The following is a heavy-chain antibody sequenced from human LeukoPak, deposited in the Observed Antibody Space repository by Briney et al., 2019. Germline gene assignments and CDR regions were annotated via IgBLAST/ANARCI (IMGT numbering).Heavy chain of an antibody. CDR2: ISAYNGNT. CDR1: GYTFTSYG. Sequence: ASVKVSCKASGYTFTSYGISWVRQAPGQGLEWMGWISAYNGNTNYAQKLQGRVTMTTDTSTSTAYMELRSLRSEDTAVYYCARGSTHLGYCSSTSCSIYYMDVWGKGTTVTVSS. J-gene: IGHJ6*03. CDR3: ARGSTHLGYCSSTSCSIYYMDV. D-gene: IGHD2-2*01. V-gene: IGHV1-18*01.